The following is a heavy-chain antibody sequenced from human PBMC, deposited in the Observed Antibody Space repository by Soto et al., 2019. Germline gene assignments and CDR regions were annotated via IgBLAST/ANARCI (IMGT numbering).Heavy chain of an antibody. Sequence: GGSLRLSCAASGFTFSSYSMNWVRQAPGKGLEWVSYISDSSSSTIYYADSVKGRFTISRDNAKNSLYLQMNSPRDEDTAVYYCARDTQDDFWSGYYRDYWGQGTLVTVSS. D-gene: IGHD3-3*01. CDR3: ARDTQDDFWSGYYRDY. CDR1: GFTFSSYS. J-gene: IGHJ4*02. CDR2: ISDSSSSTI. V-gene: IGHV3-48*02.